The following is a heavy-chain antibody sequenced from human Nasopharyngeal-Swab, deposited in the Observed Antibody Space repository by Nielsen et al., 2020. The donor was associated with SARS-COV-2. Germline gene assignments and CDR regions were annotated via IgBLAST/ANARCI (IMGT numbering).Heavy chain of an antibody. D-gene: IGHD6-19*01. CDR1: GFTFSDYY. Sequence: GESLKISCAASGFTFSDYYMSWIRQAPGKGLEWVSYISNSGSTIYYADSVKGRFTISRDNAKNSLYLQMNSLRAEDTAVYYCARSGYSSGWYVPETFYYYYGMDVWGQGTTVTVSS. J-gene: IGHJ6*02. CDR2: ISNSGSTI. V-gene: IGHV3-11*01. CDR3: ARSGYSSGWYVPETFYYYYGMDV.